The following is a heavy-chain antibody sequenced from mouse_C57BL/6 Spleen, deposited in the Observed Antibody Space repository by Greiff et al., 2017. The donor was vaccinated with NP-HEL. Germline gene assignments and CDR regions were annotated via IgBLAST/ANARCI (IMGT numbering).Heavy chain of an antibody. D-gene: IGHD2-5*01. CDR3: ARESNYGGYFDY. CDR2: IDPSDSYT. V-gene: IGHV1-59*01. J-gene: IGHJ2*01. Sequence: QVQLQQPGAELVRPGTSVKLSCKASGYTFTSYWMHWVKQRPGQGLEWIGVIDPSDSYTNYNQKFKGKATLTVDTSSSTAYMQLSSLKSEDSAVDYCARESNYGGYFDYWGQGTTLTVSS. CDR1: GYTFTSYW.